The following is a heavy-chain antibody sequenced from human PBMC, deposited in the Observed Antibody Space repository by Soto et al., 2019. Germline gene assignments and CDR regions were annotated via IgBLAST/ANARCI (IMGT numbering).Heavy chain of an antibody. D-gene: IGHD6-6*01. J-gene: IGHJ5*02. CDR3: ARAPGSSSSGRSWFDP. V-gene: IGHV3-30-3*01. CDR1: GFTFSSYA. Sequence: PGGSLRLSCAASGFTFSSYAMHWVRQAPGKGLEWVAVISYDGSNKYYADSVKGRFTISRDNSKNTLYLQMNSLRAEDTAVYYCARAPGSSSSGRSWFDPWGQGTLVTVSS. CDR2: ISYDGSNK.